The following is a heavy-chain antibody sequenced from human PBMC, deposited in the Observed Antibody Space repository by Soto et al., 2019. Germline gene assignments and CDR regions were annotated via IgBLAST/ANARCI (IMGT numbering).Heavy chain of an antibody. D-gene: IGHD3-10*01. Sequence: GGSLRLSCAASGFTFGTYWMSWVRQAPGKGLEWVANINQGGREKNYVDSVKGRFSISRDDAEKSHHLQMNSLRAEDTAVYYCAKYGSGSYGAYAFDIWGQGTMVTVSS. V-gene: IGHV3-7*01. CDR3: AKYGSGSYGAYAFDI. CDR2: INQGGREK. CDR1: GFTFGTYW. J-gene: IGHJ3*02.